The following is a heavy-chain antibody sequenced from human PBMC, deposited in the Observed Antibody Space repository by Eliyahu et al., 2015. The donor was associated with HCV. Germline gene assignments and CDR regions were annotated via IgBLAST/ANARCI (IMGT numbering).Heavy chain of an antibody. CDR3: AKSLRGYGSGDY. CDR1: XFTFSDHY. J-gene: IGHJ4*02. Sequence: QVQLVESGGGLVKPGGSLRLSCAVSXFTFSDHYMSWIRQAPGRGXEWVSYISGSGSDINYADSVKGRFTISRDNAKNSLFLQMNSLRAEDTAIYYCAKSLRGYGSGDYWGQGTLVTVSS. V-gene: IGHV3-11*01. D-gene: IGHD5-18*01. CDR2: ISGSGSDI.